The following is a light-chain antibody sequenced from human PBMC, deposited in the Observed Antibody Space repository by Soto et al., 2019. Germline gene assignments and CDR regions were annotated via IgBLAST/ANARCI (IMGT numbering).Light chain of an antibody. CDR1: QSVFTS. CDR2: DTS. V-gene: IGKV3-20*01. J-gene: IGKJ2*01. CDR3: QLYGSSPPHT. Sequence: EIVLTQSPATLSLSPGERATLSCRASQSVFTSLAWFQQKPGQAPKLLISDTSNRASGIPARFSGSGSGTDFTLTISRLESEDFSVYYCQLYGSSPPHTFGQGRRLEIK.